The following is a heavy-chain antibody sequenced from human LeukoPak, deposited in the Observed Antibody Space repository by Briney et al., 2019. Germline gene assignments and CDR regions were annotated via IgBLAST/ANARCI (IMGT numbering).Heavy chain of an antibody. D-gene: IGHD3-22*01. CDR3: AKDRGHYYDSSGSRGPIDY. CDR1: GFTFSSYG. J-gene: IGHJ4*02. CDR2: IRYDGSNK. Sequence: GGSLRLSCAASGFTFSSYGMHWVRQAPGKGLEWVAFIRYDGSNKYYADSVKGRFTISRDNSKNTLYLQMNSLRAEDTAVYYCAKDRGHYYDSSGSRGPIDYWGQGTLVTVSS. V-gene: IGHV3-30*02.